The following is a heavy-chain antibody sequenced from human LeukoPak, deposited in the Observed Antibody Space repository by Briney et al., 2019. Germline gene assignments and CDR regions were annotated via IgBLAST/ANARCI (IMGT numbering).Heavy chain of an antibody. Sequence: GGSLRLSCAASGFTFSSYGMHWVRQAPGKGLEWVAVIWYDGSNKYYADSVKGRFTISRDNSKNTLYLQMNSLRAEDTAVYYCAKYGDESSGYYSDWGQGTLVTVSS. J-gene: IGHJ4*02. V-gene: IGHV3-33*06. CDR3: AKYGDESSGYYSD. D-gene: IGHD3-22*01. CDR1: GFTFSSYG. CDR2: IWYDGSNK.